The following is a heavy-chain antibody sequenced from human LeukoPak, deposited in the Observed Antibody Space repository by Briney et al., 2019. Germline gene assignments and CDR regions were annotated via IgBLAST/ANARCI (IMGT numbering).Heavy chain of an antibody. D-gene: IGHD6-19*01. J-gene: IGHJ4*02. CDR3: ARDGIAVYFDY. V-gene: IGHV3-33*01. CDR1: VFTFSSYC. Sequence: TGGSLRLSCAASVFTFSSYCMHWVRQAPGKGLEWVAVIWYDGSNKYYADSVKGRFTTSRDNSKNTLYLQMNSLRAEDTAVYYCARDGIAVYFDYWGQGTLVTVSS. CDR2: IWYDGSNK.